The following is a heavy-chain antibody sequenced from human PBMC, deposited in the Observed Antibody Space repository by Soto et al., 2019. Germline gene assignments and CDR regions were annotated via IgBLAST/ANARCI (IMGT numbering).Heavy chain of an antibody. Sequence: QVQLVESGGGVVQPGRSLRLSCAASGFTFSTYGVHWVRQAPGKRLEWVAVISSDGSEKYYAGSVKGRVSISRDNSKSTLYLQMDSLRAEDTAVYYCAKGAVTTSLYYFDYWGQGTLVTVSS. CDR2: ISSDGSEK. D-gene: IGHD4-17*01. V-gene: IGHV3-30*18. CDR3: AKGAVTTSLYYFDY. J-gene: IGHJ4*02. CDR1: GFTFSTYG.